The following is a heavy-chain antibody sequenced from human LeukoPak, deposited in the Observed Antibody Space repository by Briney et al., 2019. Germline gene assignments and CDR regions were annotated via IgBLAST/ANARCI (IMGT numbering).Heavy chain of an antibody. V-gene: IGHV1-3*03. J-gene: IGHJ4*02. D-gene: IGHD5-18*01. Sequence: GASVKVSCKASGYTFTSYTIHWVRQAPGQRLEWMGWINSGNGHTKYSQDFQGRVTITADKSTSTAYMELSSLRSEDTAVYYCARAFSGQRGYSYGPDYFDYWGQGTLVTVSS. CDR2: INSGNGHT. CDR1: GYTFTSYT. CDR3: ARAFSGQRGYSYGPDYFDY.